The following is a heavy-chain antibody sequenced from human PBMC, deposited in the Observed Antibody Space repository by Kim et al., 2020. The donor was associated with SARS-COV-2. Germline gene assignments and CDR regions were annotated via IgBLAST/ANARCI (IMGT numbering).Heavy chain of an antibody. D-gene: IGHD2-21*02. Sequence: SETLSLTCGVSGGPFTDHYWSWIRQPPGKGLEWIGEINHRENTAYNPSLKSRVAISVDTSKKAVSLRTYSVTAADTAVYFCARGYETDWYLGIHWGQVTLVTVSS. CDR3: ARGYETDWYLGIH. V-gene: IGHV4-34*01. J-gene: IGHJ4*02. CDR1: GGPFTDHY. CDR2: INHRENT.